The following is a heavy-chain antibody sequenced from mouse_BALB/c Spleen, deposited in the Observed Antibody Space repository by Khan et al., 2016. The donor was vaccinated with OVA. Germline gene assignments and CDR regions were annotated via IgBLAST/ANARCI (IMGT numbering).Heavy chain of an antibody. CDR3: TSHGSVAWFSY. D-gene: IGHD2-2*01. CDR1: GYSFTTYY. Sequence: VQLQQSGPELMKPGASVKISCKASGYSFTTYYIHWVIQSHGTSLEWIGYIDPFSGGTTYNQKFKGKATLPVDKSSRTAYIHLTNLTSEGSAVNYFTSHGSVAWFSYWGQGTLVTVSA. V-gene: IGHV1S135*01. J-gene: IGHJ3*01. CDR2: IDPFSGGT.